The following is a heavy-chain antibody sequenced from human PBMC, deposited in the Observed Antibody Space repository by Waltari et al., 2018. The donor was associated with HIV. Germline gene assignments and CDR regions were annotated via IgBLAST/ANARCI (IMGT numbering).Heavy chain of an antibody. J-gene: IGHJ3*02. CDR2: ISSSSTTI. CDR1: GFTFSTYR. Sequence: EVQLEESGGGLVQPGGSLRLSCAAYGFTFSTYRLNWVRQAPGKGLEWVSYISSSSTTIYYADSVKGRFTISRDNAKNLLYLQMNSLRAEDTAVYYCARDKAVIQPDAFDIWGQGTMVTVSS. CDR3: ARDKAVIQPDAFDI. D-gene: IGHD2-21*01. V-gene: IGHV3-48*04.